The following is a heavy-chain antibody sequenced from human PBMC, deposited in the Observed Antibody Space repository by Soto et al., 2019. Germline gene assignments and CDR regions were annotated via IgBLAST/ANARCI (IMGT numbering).Heavy chain of an antibody. CDR2: INSDGSST. Sequence: GGSLRLSCAASGFTFSSYWMHWVRQAPGKGLVWVSRINSDGSSTSYADSVKGRFTISRDNAKNTLYLQMNSLRAEDTAVYYCARAAQDYDYVWWSYRDYYYYYGMDVWGQGTTVTGSS. D-gene: IGHD3-16*02. V-gene: IGHV3-74*01. J-gene: IGHJ6*02. CDR1: GFTFSSYW. CDR3: ARAAQDYDYVWWSYRDYYYYYGMDV.